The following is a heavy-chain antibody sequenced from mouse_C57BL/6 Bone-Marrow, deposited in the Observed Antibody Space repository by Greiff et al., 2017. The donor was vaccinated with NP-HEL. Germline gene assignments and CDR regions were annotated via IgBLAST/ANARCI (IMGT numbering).Heavy chain of an antibody. Sequence: VQLQQSGAELVKPGASVKMSCKASGYTFTSYWMHWVKQRPGQGLEWIGAIYPGNSDTSYNQKFKGKAKLTAVTSASTAYMELSSLTNEDSAVYYCTRPTTVHYFDYWGQGTTLTVSS. CDR2: IYPGNSDT. V-gene: IGHV1-5*01. CDR1: GYTFTSYW. CDR3: TRPTTVHYFDY. J-gene: IGHJ2*01. D-gene: IGHD2-9*01.